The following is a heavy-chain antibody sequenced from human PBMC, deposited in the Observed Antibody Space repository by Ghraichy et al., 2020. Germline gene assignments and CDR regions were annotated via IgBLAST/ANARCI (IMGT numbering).Heavy chain of an antibody. CDR2: ISHTSDYT. CDR3: SRHSAAAGTVY. CDR1: GFTFSDYY. Sequence: GGSLRLSCAASGFTFSDYYMSWIRQAPGKGLEWVSYISHTSDYTTYADSVKGRFTISRDNAKNSLYLQMDGLRGDYTAVYYCSRHSAAAGTVYWGQGTLVTVSS. D-gene: IGHD6-13*01. J-gene: IGHJ4*02. V-gene: IGHV3-11*03.